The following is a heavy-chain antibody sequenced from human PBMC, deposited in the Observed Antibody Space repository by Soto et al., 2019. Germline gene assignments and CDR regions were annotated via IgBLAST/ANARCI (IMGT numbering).Heavy chain of an antibody. V-gene: IGHV3-7*03. J-gene: IGHJ6*02. CDR1: GFTFSSYW. CDR3: ARDGSIVGAGRLYYYYYGMDV. Sequence: LRLSCAASGFTFSSYWMSWVRQAPGKGLEWVANIKQDGSEKYYVDSVKGRFTISRDNAKNSLYLQMNSLRAEDTAVYYCARDGSIVGAGRLYYYYYGMDVWGQGTTVTVSS. D-gene: IGHD1-26*01. CDR2: IKQDGSEK.